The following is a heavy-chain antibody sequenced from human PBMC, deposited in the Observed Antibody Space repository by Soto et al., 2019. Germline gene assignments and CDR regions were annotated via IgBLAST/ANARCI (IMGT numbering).Heavy chain of an antibody. D-gene: IGHD2-21*02. CDR1: GFTLSTYG. CDR3: ARLNGTVVVTDFHY. CDR2: IWYDGSNK. V-gene: IGHV3-33*01. Sequence: QVQLVESGGGVVQPGRSLRLSCAASGFTLSTYGMHWVRQAPGKGLEWVAVIWYDGSNKYYAVSVKGRSTMSRDNSKNARYLQMNSLRAEDTAVYYCARLNGTVVVTDFHYRGQGTLVTVSS. J-gene: IGHJ4*02.